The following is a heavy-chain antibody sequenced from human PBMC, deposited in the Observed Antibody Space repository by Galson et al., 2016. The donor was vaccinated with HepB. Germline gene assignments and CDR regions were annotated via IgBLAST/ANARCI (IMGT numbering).Heavy chain of an antibody. J-gene: IGHJ4*02. CDR3: ASSVVDAGIIDY. CDR2: IWSGGIKE. Sequence: SLRLSCAGSGFSFSAYAVHWVRQTPGKGLEWVAVIWSGGIKEYYADSVEGRFTISRDNSENTVYLQIDTLRVEDTAMYYCASSVVDAGIIDYWGQGTLVTVSS. D-gene: IGHD5/OR15-5a*01. CDR1: GFSFSAYA. V-gene: IGHV3-33*01.